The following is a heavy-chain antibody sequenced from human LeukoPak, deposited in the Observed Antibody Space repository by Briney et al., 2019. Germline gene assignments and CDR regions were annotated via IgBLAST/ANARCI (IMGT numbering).Heavy chain of an antibody. CDR3: ARTGYSSSRPSLGGDDY. CDR1: GGSISSYY. J-gene: IGHJ4*02. Sequence: SETLSLTCTVSGGSISSYYWSWIRQPPGTGLEWIGSIYYSGSTYYNPSLKSRVTISVDTSKNQFSLKLSSVTAADTAVYYCARTGYSSSRPSLGGDDYWGQGTLVTVSS. V-gene: IGHV4-59*12. D-gene: IGHD6-13*01. CDR2: IYYSGST.